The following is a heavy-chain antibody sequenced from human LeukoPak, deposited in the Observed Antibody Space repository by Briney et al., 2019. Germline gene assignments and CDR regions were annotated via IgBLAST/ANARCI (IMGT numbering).Heavy chain of an antibody. CDR1: GFTFSSYW. J-gene: IGHJ4*02. CDR2: INSDGSSI. V-gene: IGHV3-74*03. CDR3: AREGRVSGYDFDC. D-gene: IGHD5-12*01. Sequence: GGSLRLSCAASGFTFSSYWMHWVRQAPGKGLVWVSRINSDGSSITYADSVKGRFTISRDNAKNTLYLQMNSLRAEDTAVNYCAREGRVSGYDFDCWGQGTLVTVSS.